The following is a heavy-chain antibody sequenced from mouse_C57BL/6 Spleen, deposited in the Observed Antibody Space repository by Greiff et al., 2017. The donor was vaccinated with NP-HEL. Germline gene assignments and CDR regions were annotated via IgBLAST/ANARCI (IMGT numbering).Heavy chain of an antibody. CDR2: IYPGDGDT. CDR3: ARSAYYYGSSPLDY. J-gene: IGHJ2*01. D-gene: IGHD1-1*01. CDR1: GYAFSSYW. V-gene: IGHV1-80*01. Sequence: VQLQQSGAELVKPGASVKISCKASGYAFSSYWMNWVKQRPGKGLEWIGQIYPGDGDTNYNGKFKGKATLTADKSSSTAYMQLSSLTSEDSAVYFCARSAYYYGSSPLDYWGQGTTLTVSS.